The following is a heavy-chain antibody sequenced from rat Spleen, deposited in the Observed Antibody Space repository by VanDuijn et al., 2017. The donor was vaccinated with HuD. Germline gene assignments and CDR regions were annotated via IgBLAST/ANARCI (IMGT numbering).Heavy chain of an antibody. J-gene: IGHJ4*01. CDR2: IWTGGST. V-gene: IGHV2-43*01. Sequence: QVPLKESGPGLVQPSQTLSLTCSVSGFSLTSYHVSWVRQPPGKGLEWMGVIWTGGSTAYNSLLKSRLSISRDISKGQVFLKMNSLQTEDTATYYCARDRGVTMMVPLMDAWGQGTSVTVSS. CDR1: GFSLTSYH. D-gene: IGHD1-12*03. CDR3: ARDRGVTMMVPLMDA.